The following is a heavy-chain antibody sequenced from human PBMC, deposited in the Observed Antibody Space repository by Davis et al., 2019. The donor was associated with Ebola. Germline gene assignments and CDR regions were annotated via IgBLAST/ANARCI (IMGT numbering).Heavy chain of an antibody. D-gene: IGHD6-19*01. J-gene: IGHJ4*02. V-gene: IGHV1-24*01. CDR2: FDPEDGET. CDR1: GYSLTGLS. Sequence: ASVKVSCKLFGYSLTGLSMHWVRQPPGKGLEWMAYFDPEDGETISAQRFQGRVTLAEDTSADTAYMELSSLTSEDTAVYYCSIGSLSLAGAFDYWGQGTLVTASS. CDR3: SIGSLSLAGAFDY.